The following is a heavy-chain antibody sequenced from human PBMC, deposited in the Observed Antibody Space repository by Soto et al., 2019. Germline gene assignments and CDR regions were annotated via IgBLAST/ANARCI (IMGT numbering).Heavy chain of an antibody. Sequence: QVQLVQSGAEVKKPGASVKVSCKASGYTFTSYAMHWVRQAPGQRLEWMGWINAGNGNTKYSQKFQGRVTITRDTSASKAYMELSSLRSEDTAVYYCARVGGDYVWGSYRPPTLDYWGQGTLVTVSS. CDR2: INAGNGNT. CDR3: ARVGGDYVWGSYRPPTLDY. J-gene: IGHJ4*02. CDR1: GYTFTSYA. D-gene: IGHD3-16*02. V-gene: IGHV1-3*01.